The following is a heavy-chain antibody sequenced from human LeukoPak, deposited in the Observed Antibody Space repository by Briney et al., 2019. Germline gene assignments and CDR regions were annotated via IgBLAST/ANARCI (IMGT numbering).Heavy chain of an antibody. CDR2: INPNSGGT. CDR3: TRAPLGAASDF. CDR1: GYTFTGYY. D-gene: IGHD6-13*01. J-gene: IGHJ4*02. V-gene: IGHV1-2*02. Sequence: GASVKVSCKASGYTFTGYYMHWVRQAPGQGLEWMAWINPNSGGTNYAQKFQGRVTMTRDTSISTAYMGLSSLRSDDTAVYYCTRAPLGAASDFWGQGTLVTVSS.